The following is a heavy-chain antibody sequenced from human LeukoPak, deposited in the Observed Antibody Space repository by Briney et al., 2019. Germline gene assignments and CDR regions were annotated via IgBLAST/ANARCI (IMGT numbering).Heavy chain of an antibody. CDR3: ARGSGYSSGWYYFDY. Sequence: SETLSLTCTVSGGTISSGSYYWSWIRQPAGKGLEWIGRIYTSGSTNYNPSLKSRVTISVDTSKNQFSLKLSSVTAADTAVYYCARGSGYSSGWYYFDYWGQGTLVTVSS. D-gene: IGHD6-19*01. J-gene: IGHJ4*02. CDR2: IYTSGST. V-gene: IGHV4-61*02. CDR1: GGTISSGSYY.